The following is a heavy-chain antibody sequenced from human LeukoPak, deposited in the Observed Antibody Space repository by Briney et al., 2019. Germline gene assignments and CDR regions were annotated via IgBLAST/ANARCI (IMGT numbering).Heavy chain of an antibody. CDR2: IYYSGST. V-gene: IGHV4-31*03. D-gene: IGHD5-24*01. Sequence: SETLSLTCTVSGDSISSGGYYWSWIRQHPGKGLEWIGYIYYSGSTYYNPSLKSRVTISVDTSNNQFYLELSSVTAADTAVYYCARTPGLAGYIHFDYWGQGTLVTVSS. CDR3: ARTPGLAGYIHFDY. CDR1: GDSISSGGYY. J-gene: IGHJ4*02.